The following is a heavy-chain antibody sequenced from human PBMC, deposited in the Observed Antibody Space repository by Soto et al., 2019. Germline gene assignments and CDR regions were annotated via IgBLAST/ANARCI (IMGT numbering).Heavy chain of an antibody. D-gene: IGHD2-21*02. Sequence: EVQLVESGGGSVQPGRSLRLSCVASGFSFDDFVMNWVRQRPGKGLEWVSSVSWNSGAKLYADSVKGRFAISRDSAKKSVYLQMNSLRPDDTAFYYCAKGVATAVPALDYWGQGTLVTVSS. J-gene: IGHJ4*02. CDR3: AKGVATAVPALDY. CDR1: GFSFDDFV. CDR2: VSWNSGAK. V-gene: IGHV3-9*01.